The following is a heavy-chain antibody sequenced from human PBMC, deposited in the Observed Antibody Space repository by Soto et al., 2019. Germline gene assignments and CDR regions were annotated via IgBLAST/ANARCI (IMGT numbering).Heavy chain of an antibody. D-gene: IGHD5-18*01. CDR1: EFSFGSYW. Sequence: GGSLRLSCAASEFSFGSYWMTWVRQAPGKGLEWVALINEDGSQKYYVGSVKGRFIISRDNAKDSVYMQMDSLRAGDTAVYFCARVGRYGWDFDHWGQGTLVTAS. J-gene: IGHJ4*02. CDR3: ARVGRYGWDFDH. V-gene: IGHV3-7*01. CDR2: INEDGSQK.